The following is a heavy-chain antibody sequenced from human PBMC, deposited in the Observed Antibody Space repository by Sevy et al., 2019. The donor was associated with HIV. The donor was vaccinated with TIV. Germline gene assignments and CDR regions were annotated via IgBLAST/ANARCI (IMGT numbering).Heavy chain of an antibody. D-gene: IGHD6-19*01. CDR2: IYHSGRT. CDR3: GHIAVAREGEYYFDY. CDR1: NYSISSGYF. Sequence: SETLSLTCTVSNYSISSGYFWGWIRQPPGKGLEWIGSIYHSGRTYYNPSLKSRVTVSVDTAKNQFSLKLSSVTAADTAVYYGGHIAVAREGEYYFDYWGQGTLVTVSS. J-gene: IGHJ4*02. V-gene: IGHV4-38-2*02.